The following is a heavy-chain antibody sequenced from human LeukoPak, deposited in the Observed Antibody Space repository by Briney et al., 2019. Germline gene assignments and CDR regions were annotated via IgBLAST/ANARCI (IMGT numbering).Heavy chain of an antibody. CDR3: ARAGRGAAAGLY. D-gene: IGHD6-13*01. J-gene: IGHJ4*02. CDR2: INHSGST. CDR1: GGSFSGYY. Sequence: SETLSLTCAAYGGSFSGYYWSWIRQPPGKGLEWIGEINHSGSTNYNPSPKSRVTISVDTSKNQFSLKLSSVTAADTAVYYCARAGRGAAAGLYWGQGTLVTVSS. V-gene: IGHV4-34*01.